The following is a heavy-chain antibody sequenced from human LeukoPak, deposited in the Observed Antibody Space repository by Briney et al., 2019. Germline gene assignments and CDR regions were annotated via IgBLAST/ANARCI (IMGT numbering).Heavy chain of an antibody. CDR2: ISAYNGNT. CDR3: ARESADIVVVTAIRGGAFDI. CDR1: GYTFTSYG. V-gene: IGHV1-18*01. Sequence: ASVKVSCKASGYTFTSYGISWVRQAPGQGLEWMGWISAYNGNTNYAQKLQGRVTMTTDTSTSTAYMELRSLRSDDTAVYYCARESADIVVVTAIRGGAFDIWGQGTMVTVSS. J-gene: IGHJ3*02. D-gene: IGHD2-21*02.